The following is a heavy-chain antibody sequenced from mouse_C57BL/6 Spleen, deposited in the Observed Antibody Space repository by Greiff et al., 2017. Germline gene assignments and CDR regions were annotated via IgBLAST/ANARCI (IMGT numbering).Heavy chain of an antibody. CDR1: GYTFTSSW. D-gene: IGHD1-1*01. CDR3: AREFSYGSSLYYAMDY. V-gene: IGHV1-64*01. Sequence: QVQLQQPGAELVKPGASVKLSCKASGYTFTSSWMHWVKQRPGQGLEWIGMIHPNSGSTNYNEKFKSKATLTVDKSSSTAYMQLSSLTSEDSAVYYCAREFSYGSSLYYAMDYWGQGTSVTVSS. J-gene: IGHJ4*01. CDR2: IHPNSGST.